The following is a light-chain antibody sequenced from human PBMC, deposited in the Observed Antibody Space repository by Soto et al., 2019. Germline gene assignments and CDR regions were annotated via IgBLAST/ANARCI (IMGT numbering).Light chain of an antibody. CDR3: QQYNNWPPEVT. CDR2: GAS. CDR1: QSVSSN. Sequence: EIVMTQSPATLSVSPGERATLSCRASQSVSSNLAWYQQKPGQAPRLLIYGASTRATGIPARFSGSGSGTEFTLTISSLQSEHFAVYYCQQYNNWPPEVTFGQGTRLEIK. V-gene: IGKV3-15*01. J-gene: IGKJ5*01.